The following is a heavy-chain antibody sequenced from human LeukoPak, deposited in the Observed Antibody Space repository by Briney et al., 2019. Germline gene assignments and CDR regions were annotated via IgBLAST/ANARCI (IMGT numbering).Heavy chain of an antibody. CDR2: NSDGSST. CDR1: GFTFSSYW. J-gene: IGHJ5*02. CDR3: ARPGIVGATRWFDP. D-gene: IGHD1-26*01. V-gene: IGHV3-74*01. Sequence: GGSLTLSCAASGFTFSSYWMHWVRQAPGKGLMWVSRNSDGSSTSYADSVKGRFTISRDNAKNTLYLQMNSLRAEDTAVYYCARPGIVGATRWFDPWGQGTLVTVSS.